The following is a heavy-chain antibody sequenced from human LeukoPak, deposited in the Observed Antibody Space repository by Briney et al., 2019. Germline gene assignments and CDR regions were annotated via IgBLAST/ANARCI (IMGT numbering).Heavy chain of an antibody. CDR1: GYTFTGYY. D-gene: IGHD3-22*01. Sequence: ASVKVSCKASGYTFTGYYMHWVRQAPGQGLEWMGWINPNSGGTNYAQKFQGRVTMTRDTSISTAYMELSRLRSDDTAVYYCARDAYDSSGNWFDPWGQGTLVTVSS. J-gene: IGHJ5*02. V-gene: IGHV1-2*02. CDR3: ARDAYDSSGNWFDP. CDR2: INPNSGGT.